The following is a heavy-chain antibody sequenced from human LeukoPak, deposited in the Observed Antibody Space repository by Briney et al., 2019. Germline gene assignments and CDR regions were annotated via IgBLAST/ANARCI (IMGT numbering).Heavy chain of an antibody. D-gene: IGHD3-10*01. Sequence: SETLSLTCTVSGGSISSYYWSWLRQPPGKGLEYIGYTHYSGATNYNPSLKSRVTISLDTSGNQFSLKLSSVTAADTAVYYCARDKALRAWFDPWGQGTLVTVSS. CDR3: ARDKALRAWFDP. V-gene: IGHV4-59*01. CDR1: GGSISSYY. CDR2: THYSGAT. J-gene: IGHJ5*02.